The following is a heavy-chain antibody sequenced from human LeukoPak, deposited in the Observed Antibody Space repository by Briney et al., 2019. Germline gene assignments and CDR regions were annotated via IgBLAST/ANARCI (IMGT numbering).Heavy chain of an antibody. V-gene: IGHV3-23*01. Sequence: PGGSLRLSCAASGFTFSSYAMSWVRQAPGKGLEWVSAISGSGGSTYYADSVKGRFTISRDNSKNTLYLRMNSLRAEDTAVYYCAKVGSYDFWSGPYYYFDYWGQGTLVTVSS. CDR1: GFTFSSYA. D-gene: IGHD3-3*01. CDR3: AKVGSYDFWSGPYYYFDY. J-gene: IGHJ4*02. CDR2: ISGSGGST.